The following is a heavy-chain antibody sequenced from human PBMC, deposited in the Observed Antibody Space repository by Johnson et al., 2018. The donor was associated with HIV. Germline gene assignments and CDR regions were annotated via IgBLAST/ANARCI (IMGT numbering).Heavy chain of an antibody. CDR3: AKGRYSSSWHLAGAFDI. CDR1: GLSFSNFG. D-gene: IGHD6-13*01. CDR2: IGTAGDT. Sequence: VQLVESGGGVVQPGKSLTLSCVGSGLSFSNFGIHWVRQAPGKGPEWVSAIGTAGDTYYPGSVKGRFTISRENAKNSLYLQMNSLRAEDTAIYYCAKGRYSSSWHLAGAFDIWGQGTMVTVSS. V-gene: IGHV3-13*01. J-gene: IGHJ3*02.